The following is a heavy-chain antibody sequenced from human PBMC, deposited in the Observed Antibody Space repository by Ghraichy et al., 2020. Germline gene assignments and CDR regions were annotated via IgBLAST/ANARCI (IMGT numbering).Heavy chain of an antibody. CDR1: GGSVSSGSYY. Sequence: SETLSLTCSVSGGSVSSGSYYWNWIRQPPGKGLEWIGYVYYTGSTNNNPSLKSRVTISVDTSKNQSSLKVSSVTAADTDVYYCARENWYYFDYWGQGTLVTVSS. J-gene: IGHJ4*02. V-gene: IGHV4-61*01. CDR2: VYYTGST. D-gene: IGHD1-1*01. CDR3: ARENWYYFDY.